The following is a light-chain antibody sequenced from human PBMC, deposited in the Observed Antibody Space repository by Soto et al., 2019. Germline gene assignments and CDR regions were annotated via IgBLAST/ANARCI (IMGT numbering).Light chain of an antibody. J-gene: IGKJ2*01. V-gene: IGKV1-6*01. CDR1: QAIKND. CDR2: RSS. Sequence: AIQMTQSPSSLSASVGDRVTITCRASQAIKNDLVWYQQRPGKAPKLLIYRSSNLQSGVPSRFNGSGSGTDFTLTISSLQPEDFATYYGLQDYNYPYTFGQGTKLEI. CDR3: LQDYNYPYT.